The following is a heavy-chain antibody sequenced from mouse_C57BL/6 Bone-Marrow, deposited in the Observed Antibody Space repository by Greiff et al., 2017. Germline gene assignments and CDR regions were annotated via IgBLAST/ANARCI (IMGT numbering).Heavy chain of an antibody. V-gene: IGHV1-62-2*01. Sequence: VQLQESGAELVKPGASVKLSCTASGYTFTEYTLHWVKQRPGQGLEWIGWFYPGSGSIKYNEQFKDKATLTADTSSSTVYMGISRLTTEDTAVYFCAIHDYRNYYYGHDYWGRGPSLTV. CDR2: FYPGSGSI. CDR1: GYTFTEYT. D-gene: IGHD1-1*01. J-gene: IGHJ2*03. CDR3: AIHDYRNYYYGHDY.